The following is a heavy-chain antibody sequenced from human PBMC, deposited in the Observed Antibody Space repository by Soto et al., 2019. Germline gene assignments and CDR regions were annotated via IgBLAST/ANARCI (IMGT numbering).Heavy chain of an antibody. J-gene: IGHJ6*02. D-gene: IGHD1-26*01. V-gene: IGHV1-18*01. Sequence: ASLKVSCKASGYTFTSYGISWVRQAPGQGLEWMGWISAYDANTNYAQKLQGRVTMTTDTSTSTAYMELRSPRSDDTAVYYCARDSVGATTYYYYGMDVWGQGTTVTVSS. CDR3: ARDSVGATTYYYYGMDV. CDR1: GYTFTSYG. CDR2: ISAYDANT.